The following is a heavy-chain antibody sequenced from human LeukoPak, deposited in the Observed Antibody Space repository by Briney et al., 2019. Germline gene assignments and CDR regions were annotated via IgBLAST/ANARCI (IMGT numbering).Heavy chain of an antibody. V-gene: IGHV3-48*03. D-gene: IGHD3-3*01. CDR3: ASTDFWSGYWGGFDY. J-gene: IGHJ4*02. CDR1: GFTFSSYE. CDR2: ISSSGSTI. Sequence: GGSLRLSCAASGFTFSSYEMNWVRQAPGKGLEWVSYISSSGSTIYYADSVKGRFTISRDNSKNTLYLQMNSLRAEDTAVYYCASTDFWSGYWGGFDYWGQGTLVTVSS.